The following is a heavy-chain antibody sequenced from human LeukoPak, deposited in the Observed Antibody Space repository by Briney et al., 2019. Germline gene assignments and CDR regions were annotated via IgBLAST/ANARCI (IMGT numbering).Heavy chain of an antibody. CDR1: GFTFSSYS. CDR3: AGGRDSTQLYFDS. CDR2: ISSSSSTI. V-gene: IGHV3-48*01. J-gene: IGHJ4*02. D-gene: IGHD6-13*01. Sequence: SGGSLRLSCAASGFTFSSYSMNWVRQAPGKGLEWVSYISSSSSTIYYADSVKGRFTISRDNAKNSLYLQMNSLRAEDTAVYYCAGGRDSTQLYFDSWGQGTLVTVSS.